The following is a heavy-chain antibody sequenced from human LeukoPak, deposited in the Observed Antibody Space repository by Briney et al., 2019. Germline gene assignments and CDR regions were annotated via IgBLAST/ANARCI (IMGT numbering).Heavy chain of an antibody. CDR1: GFTFRNYV. Sequence: GGSLRLSCAASGFTFRNYVMNWVRQAPGKGLEWVSAIGGTDGTTFYADSVKGRFTISRDNSKNTLYLEMSRQRAEDSAIYYCTKRIDASGTYYIDYWGQGTLVTVSS. D-gene: IGHD3-10*01. CDR2: IGGTDGTT. J-gene: IGHJ4*02. V-gene: IGHV3-23*01. CDR3: TKRIDASGTYYIDY.